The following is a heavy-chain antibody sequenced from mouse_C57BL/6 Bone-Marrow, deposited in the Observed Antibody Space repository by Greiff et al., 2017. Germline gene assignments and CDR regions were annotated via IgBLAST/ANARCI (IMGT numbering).Heavy chain of an antibody. Sequence: QVQLQQSGAELARPGASVKLSCKASGYTFTSYGISWVKQRTGQGLEWIGEIDPRSGNTYYNEKFKGKATLTADKSSSTAYMELRSLTSEDSAVYFCATYGYFDYWGQGTTLTVSS. CDR1: GYTFTSYG. D-gene: IGHD1-1*01. J-gene: IGHJ2*01. CDR3: ATYGYFDY. V-gene: IGHV1-81*01. CDR2: IDPRSGNT.